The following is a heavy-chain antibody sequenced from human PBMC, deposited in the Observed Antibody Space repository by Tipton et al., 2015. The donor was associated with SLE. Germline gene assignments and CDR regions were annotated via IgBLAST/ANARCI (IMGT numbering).Heavy chain of an antibody. J-gene: IGHJ3*02. CDR3: GKTVGATAVFDI. Sequence: QSGAEVKKPGASVKVSCKASGYTFTSYGISWVRQAPGQGLEWMGWISAYNGNTNYAQKLQGRVTMTTDTSTSTADMELRSLRSDDTAVYYCGKTVGATAVFDIWGQGTMGTVSS. CDR2: ISAYNGNT. CDR1: GYTFTSYG. V-gene: IGHV1-18*01. D-gene: IGHD1-26*01.